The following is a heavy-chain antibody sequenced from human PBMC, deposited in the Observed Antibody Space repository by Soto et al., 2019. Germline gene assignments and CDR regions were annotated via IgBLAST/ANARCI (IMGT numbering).Heavy chain of an antibody. V-gene: IGHV4-30-4*01. CDR2: IYYSGST. Sequence: QVQLQESGPGLVKPSQTLSLTCTVSGGSISSGDYYWSWIRQPPGKGLEWIGYIYYSGSTYYNPSLKSRVTISVDTSKHQFSLKLSSVTAADTAVYYCARSGWFGDNWFDPWGQGTLVTVSS. J-gene: IGHJ5*02. CDR3: ARSGWFGDNWFDP. D-gene: IGHD3-10*01. CDR1: GGSISSGDYY.